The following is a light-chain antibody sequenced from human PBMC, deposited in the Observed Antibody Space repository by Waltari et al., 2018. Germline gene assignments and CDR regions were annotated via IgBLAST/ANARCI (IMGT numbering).Light chain of an antibody. CDR1: QTVGSSS. Sequence: EIVLTQSPGTASLSPGERVTLSCRASQTVGSSSLAWYQQKPGQAPRLVIYRASSRATGIPDSFSGSGSGTDFSLTISRLEPEDFAVYYCQQHGTLPATFGQGTKVEIK. J-gene: IGKJ1*01. CDR3: QQHGTLPAT. CDR2: RAS. V-gene: IGKV3-20*01.